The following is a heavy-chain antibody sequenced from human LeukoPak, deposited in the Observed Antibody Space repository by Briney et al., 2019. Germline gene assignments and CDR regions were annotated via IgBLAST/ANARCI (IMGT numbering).Heavy chain of an antibody. Sequence: ASVKVSCKASGGTFSSYAISWVRQAPGQGLEWMGGIITIFGTANYAQKFQGRVTITTDESTSTAYMELSSLRSEDTAVYYCAGYGPPLDYYFDYWGQGTLVTVSS. V-gene: IGHV1-69*05. CDR2: IITIFGTA. CDR3: AGYGPPLDYYFDY. D-gene: IGHD3-10*01. J-gene: IGHJ4*02. CDR1: GGTFSSYA.